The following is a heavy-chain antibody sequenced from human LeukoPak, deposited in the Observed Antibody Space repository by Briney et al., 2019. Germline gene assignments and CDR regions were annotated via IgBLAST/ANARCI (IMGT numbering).Heavy chain of an antibody. D-gene: IGHD4/OR15-4a*01. V-gene: IGHV4-59*08. CDR3: ARQNYGAAPLRY. Sequence: PSETLSLTCTVSGGSISSYYWSWVRQPPGKGLEWIGYIYDSGRTNYNSSLKSRVTISVDTSKNQFSLKLSSVTAADTAVYYCARQNYGAAPLRYWGQGTLVTVSS. J-gene: IGHJ4*02. CDR1: GGSISSYY. CDR2: IYDSGRT.